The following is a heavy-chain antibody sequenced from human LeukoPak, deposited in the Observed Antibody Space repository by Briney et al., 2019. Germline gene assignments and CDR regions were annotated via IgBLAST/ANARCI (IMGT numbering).Heavy chain of an antibody. J-gene: IGHJ6*02. CDR1: GYTFTSYY. CDR3: ARDLYCSSTSCYAYYYYYGMDV. D-gene: IGHD2-2*01. Sequence: ASVKVSCKASGYTFTSYYMHWVRQAPGQGLEWMGIINPSGGSTSYAQKFQGRVTMTRDTSTSTVYMELSSLRSEDTAVYYCARDLYCSSTSCYAYYYYYGMDVWGQGTTVTVSS. CDR2: INPSGGST. V-gene: IGHV1-46*01.